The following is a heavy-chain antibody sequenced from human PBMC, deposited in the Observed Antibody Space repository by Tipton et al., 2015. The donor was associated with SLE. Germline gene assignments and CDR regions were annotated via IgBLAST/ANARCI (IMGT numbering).Heavy chain of an antibody. D-gene: IGHD1-26*01. CDR2: IATYTGNT. V-gene: IGHV1-18*01. J-gene: IGHJ3*02. CDR3: ARAPQWEPPTFDI. Sequence: QVQLVQSGAEVKKPGASVKVSCKASGYTFTSYGITWVRQAPGHGLEWVGWIATYTGNTNYAQMLQGRVTMTTDTSTSTAYMELRSLRSDDTAVYYCARAPQWEPPTFDIWGQGTMVTVSS. CDR1: GYTFTSYG.